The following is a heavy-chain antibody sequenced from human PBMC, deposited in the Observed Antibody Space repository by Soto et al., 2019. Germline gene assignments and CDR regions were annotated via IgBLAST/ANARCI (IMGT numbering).Heavy chain of an antibody. CDR2: INPCNGDT. D-gene: IGHD2-2*01. CDR3: AWTSDRPTSCCNHCYYVMDV. CDR1: GYSFTRYG. V-gene: IGHV1-3*01. J-gene: IGHJ6*02. Sequence: ASVKVSCKASGYSFTRYGLHWVRQAPGQRLEWMGWINPCNGDTKYSQKFQGRVTFTTDTSASTAYMEVSSLTSEDTAVFYCAWTSDRPTSCCNHCYYVMDVWGQGTTVTVSS.